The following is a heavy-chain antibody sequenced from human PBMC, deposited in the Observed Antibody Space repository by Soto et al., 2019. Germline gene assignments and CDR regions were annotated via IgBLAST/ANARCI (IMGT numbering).Heavy chain of an antibody. V-gene: IGHV1-69*01. J-gene: IGHJ5*02. D-gene: IGHD2-8*02. CDR2: IIPVSGTA. CDR3: ATVDRSVALVGWFDP. Sequence: QVHLEQSGAEVKKPGSSVKVSCKFSGGTFSSYVIIWVRQAPGQGLEWMGGIIPVSGTANYAQKFHGRVTISADADTNPAYMELSSVRFDDTAVYYCATVDRSVALVGWFDPWGQGTLVTVSS. CDR1: GGTFSSYV.